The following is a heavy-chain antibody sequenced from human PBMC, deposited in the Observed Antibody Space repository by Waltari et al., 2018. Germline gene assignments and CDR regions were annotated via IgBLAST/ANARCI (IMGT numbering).Heavy chain of an antibody. Sequence: EVQLVESGGGLVQPGGSLRLSCAACGFTFSRSWMHWARQAPGKGLVWVSLINNDATTTIYADSVKGRFTSSRDNAENTLYLQMNSLRAEDTAVYYCVRIYFESSGHKLSWGQGTLVTVSS. CDR1: GFTFSRSW. CDR2: INNDATTT. V-gene: IGHV3-74*01. CDR3: VRIYFESSGHKLS. J-gene: IGHJ5*02. D-gene: IGHD3-22*01.